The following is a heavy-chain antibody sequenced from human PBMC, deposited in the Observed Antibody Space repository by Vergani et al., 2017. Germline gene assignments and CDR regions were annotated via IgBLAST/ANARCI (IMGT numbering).Heavy chain of an antibody. Sequence: QLQLQESGPELVEPSETLSLTCTVSGASISSNSYYWGWVRQSPGNGLEWVGSIRYSGPTYYNLPLQSRTTISLDTSKNQFSLKLSSVTAADTALYFCARVMYRDEASTGYRLEGMDIWGQGTTVTISS. J-gene: IGHJ6*02. V-gene: IGHV4-39*01. CDR3: ARVMYRDEASTGYRLEGMDI. CDR1: GASISSNSYY. D-gene: IGHD3-9*01. CDR2: IRYSGPT.